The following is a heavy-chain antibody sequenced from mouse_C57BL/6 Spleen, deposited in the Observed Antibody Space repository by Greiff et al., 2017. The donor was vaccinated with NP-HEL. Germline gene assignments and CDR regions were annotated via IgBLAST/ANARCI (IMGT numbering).Heavy chain of an antibody. CDR3: ARKGSTTPLDY. Sequence: QVQLQQPGAELVMPGASVKLSCKASGYTFTSYWMHWVKQRPGPGLEWIGEIDPSDSYTNYNQKFKGKSTLTVDKSSSTAYMQLSSLTSEDSAVYYCARKGSTTPLDYWGQGTTLTVSS. D-gene: IGHD1-1*01. J-gene: IGHJ2*01. CDR2: IDPSDSYT. V-gene: IGHV1-69*01. CDR1: GYTFTSYW.